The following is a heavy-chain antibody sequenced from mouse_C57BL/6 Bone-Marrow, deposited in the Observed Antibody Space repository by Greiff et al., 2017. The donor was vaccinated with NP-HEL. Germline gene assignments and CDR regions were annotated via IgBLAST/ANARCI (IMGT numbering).Heavy chain of an antibody. CDR2: IDPSDSET. D-gene: IGHD1-1*01. V-gene: IGHV1-52*01. CDR1: GYTFTSYW. J-gene: IGHJ3*01. CDR3: ARPSLYYGSSYPFAY. Sequence: QVQLQQPGAELVRPGSSVKLSCKASGYTFTSYWMHWVKQRPIQGLEWIGNIDPSDSETHYNQKFKDKATLTVDKSSSTAYMQLSSLTSEDSAVYYCARPSLYYGSSYPFAYWGQGTLVTVSA.